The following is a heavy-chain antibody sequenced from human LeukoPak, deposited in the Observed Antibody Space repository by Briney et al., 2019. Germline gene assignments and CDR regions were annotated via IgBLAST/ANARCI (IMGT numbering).Heavy chain of an antibody. CDR2: ISGGGGST. J-gene: IGHJ4*02. Sequence: GGSLRLSCAASGFTFSSYAMSWVRQAPGKGLEWVSAISGGGGSTYYADSVKGRFTISRDNSKNTLYLQMNSLRAEDTAVYYCAKDREGIVVVIGDWGQGTLVTVSS. V-gene: IGHV3-23*01. CDR1: GFTFSSYA. CDR3: AKDREGIVVVIGD. D-gene: IGHD2-21*01.